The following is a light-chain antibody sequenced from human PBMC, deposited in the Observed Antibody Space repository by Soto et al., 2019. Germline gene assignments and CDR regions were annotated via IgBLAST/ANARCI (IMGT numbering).Light chain of an antibody. CDR3: AAWDDSLNACV. J-gene: IGLJ1*01. CDR2: SSN. Sequence: QSVLTQPPSASGTPGQRVSISCSGISSNIGSETVNWYQQFPGTAPKLLIYSSNQRPSGVPDRFSGSKSGNSAFLDISGLQSEDEAEYYCAAWDDSLNACVFGTGTKLTVL. V-gene: IGLV1-44*01. CDR1: SSNIGSET.